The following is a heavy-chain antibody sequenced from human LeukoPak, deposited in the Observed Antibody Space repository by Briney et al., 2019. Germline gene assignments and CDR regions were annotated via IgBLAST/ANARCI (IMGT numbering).Heavy chain of an antibody. CDR1: GFTFSSFA. J-gene: IGHJ6*03. Sequence: GGSLRLSCAASGFTFSSFAMSWVRQAPGKGLEWVSGISGGGDSTYSADSVKGRFTISRDNSENTLYLQMNSLRAEDTAVYYCAKGHVKIGYYYYMDVWGKGTTVTVSS. CDR2: ISGGGDST. CDR3: AKGHVKIGYYYYMDV. D-gene: IGHD2/OR15-2a*01. V-gene: IGHV3-23*01.